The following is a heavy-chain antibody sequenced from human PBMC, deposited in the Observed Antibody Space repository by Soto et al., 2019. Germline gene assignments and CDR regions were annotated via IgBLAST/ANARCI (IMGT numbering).Heavy chain of an antibody. J-gene: IGHJ4*02. D-gene: IGHD2-21*02. CDR2: IYWDDDK. Sequence: QITLKESGPSLVKPTQTLTLTCTVSGLSLSTSGVSVGWIRQPPGKALEWLALIYWDDDKRYIPSLKSRVTISKDTYKNQVFLTMTNMDPVDTGTYYCAHRRSVAAIHFDSWGQGTLVTVSS. V-gene: IGHV2-5*02. CDR1: GLSLSTSGVS. CDR3: AHRRSVAAIHFDS.